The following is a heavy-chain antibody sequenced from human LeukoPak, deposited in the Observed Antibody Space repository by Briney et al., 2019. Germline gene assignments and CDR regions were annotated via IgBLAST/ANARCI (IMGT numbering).Heavy chain of an antibody. CDR1: GFTVSSNY. CDR3: ARAKTGYLFLFDY. V-gene: IGHV3-53*01. Sequence: GGSLRLSCAASGFTVSSNYMNWVRQAPGKGLEWVSIIYIGGSTYYADSVKGRFTITRDNSENTLYLQMNSLRAEDTAVYYCARAKTGYLFLFDYWGQGTLVTVSS. D-gene: IGHD1-14*01. CDR2: IYIGGST. J-gene: IGHJ4*02.